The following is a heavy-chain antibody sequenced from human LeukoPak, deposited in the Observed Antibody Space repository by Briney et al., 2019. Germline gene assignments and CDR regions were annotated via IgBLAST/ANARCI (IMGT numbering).Heavy chain of an antibody. J-gene: IGHJ4*02. CDR3: ARDRGELLTY. Sequence: GGSLRLSCAGSGFTFSTYWMHWVRQAPGKGLEWVSYISSSSSTIYYADSVKGRFTISRDNAKNSLYLQMNSLRAEDTAVYYCARDRGELLTYWGQGTLVTVSS. CDR1: GFTFSTYW. V-gene: IGHV3-48*01. CDR2: ISSSSSTI. D-gene: IGHD1-26*01.